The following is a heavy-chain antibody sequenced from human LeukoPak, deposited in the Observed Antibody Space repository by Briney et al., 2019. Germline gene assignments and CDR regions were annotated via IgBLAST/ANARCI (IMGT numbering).Heavy chain of an antibody. Sequence: ASVKVSCKASGYTFTSLYMHWVRQAPGQALEWMGVINPSSGSTSNAQKFQRRVTMTRDTSTSTVYMELSSLRSEDTAVYYCARDTASVWYSSGWYEYFQHWGQGTLVTVSS. CDR2: INPSSGST. V-gene: IGHV1-46*01. CDR3: ARDTASVWYSSGWYEYFQH. J-gene: IGHJ1*01. D-gene: IGHD6-19*01. CDR1: GYTFTSLY.